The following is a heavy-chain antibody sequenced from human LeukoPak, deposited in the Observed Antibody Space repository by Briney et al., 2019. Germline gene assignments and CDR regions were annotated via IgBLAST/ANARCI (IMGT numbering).Heavy chain of an antibody. D-gene: IGHD3-22*01. CDR2: ISSSSSTI. Sequence: GGSLRLSCAASRFTFSIFAMNWVRQAPGKGLEWLSYISSSSSTIYYADSVKGRFTISRDNAKNSLYLQLNSLRVEDTAVYYCARGPTMKMDVWGKGTTVTVSS. CDR3: ARGPTMKMDV. CDR1: RFTFSIFA. V-gene: IGHV3-48*01. J-gene: IGHJ6*04.